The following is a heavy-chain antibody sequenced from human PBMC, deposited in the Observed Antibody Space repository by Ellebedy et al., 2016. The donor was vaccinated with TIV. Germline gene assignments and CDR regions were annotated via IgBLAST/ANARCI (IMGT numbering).Heavy chain of an antibody. D-gene: IGHD3-10*01. CDR2: ISAYNGNT. J-gene: IGHJ6*02. Sequence: ASVKVSCXASGYTFTSYGISWVRQAPGQGLEWMGWISAYNGNTNYAQKLQGRVTMTTDTSTSTAYMELRSLRSDDTAVYYCARQDGLLWFGELLAGNYYYGMDVWGQGTTVTVSS. V-gene: IGHV1-18*01. CDR1: GYTFTSYG. CDR3: ARQDGLLWFGELLAGNYYYGMDV.